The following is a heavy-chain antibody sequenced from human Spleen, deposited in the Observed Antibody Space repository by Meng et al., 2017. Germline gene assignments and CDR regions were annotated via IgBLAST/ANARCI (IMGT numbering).Heavy chain of an antibody. CDR2: IYYSGSI. CDR3: ARSRGYSYGDIDAFDI. V-gene: IGHV4-28*05. D-gene: IGHD5-18*01. CDR1: GYSISSSNW. Sequence: QGRLQESGPGLVKPSDTLSLTCAVSGYSISSSNWWGWIRQPPGKGLEWIGYIYYSGSIYYNPSLKSRVTMSVDTSKNQFSLKLSSVTAVDTAVYYCARSRGYSYGDIDAFDIWGQGTMVTVSS. J-gene: IGHJ3*02.